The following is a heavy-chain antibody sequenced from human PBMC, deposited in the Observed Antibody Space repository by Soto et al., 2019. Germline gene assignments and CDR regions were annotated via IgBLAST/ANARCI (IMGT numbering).Heavy chain of an antibody. CDR1: GGSFSGYY. Sequence: SETLSLTCAVYGGSFSGYYWSWIRQPPGKGLEWIGEINHSGSTNYNPSLKSRVTISVDTSKNQFSLKLSSVTAADTAVYYCARGIRETETTAGGAFDIWGQGTMVTVSS. CDR3: ARGIRETETTAGGAFDI. D-gene: IGHD1-7*01. CDR2: INHSGST. V-gene: IGHV4-34*01. J-gene: IGHJ3*02.